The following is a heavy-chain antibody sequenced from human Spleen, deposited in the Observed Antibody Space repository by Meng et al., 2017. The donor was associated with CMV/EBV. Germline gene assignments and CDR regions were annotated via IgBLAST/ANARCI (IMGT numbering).Heavy chain of an antibody. CDR3: ARGPDKFDP. J-gene: IGHJ5*02. CDR2: IDPHSGAT. V-gene: IGHV1-2*02. Sequence: NGSSMNSKCTHTACFSHWERQAPGQGLEREGWIDPHSGATRSTQRFQGKVTLSRDTSINTVYMELAGLNFDDAALYCCARGPDKFDPWGQGTLVTVSS. CDR1: KCTHTACF.